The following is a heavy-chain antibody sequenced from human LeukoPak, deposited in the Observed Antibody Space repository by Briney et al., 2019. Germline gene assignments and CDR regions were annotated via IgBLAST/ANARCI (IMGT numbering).Heavy chain of an antibody. CDR2: MNPNSGNT. CDR3: ARVLVTHGYYYDSSGYYSDAFDI. J-gene: IGHJ3*02. V-gene: IGHV1-8*01. D-gene: IGHD3-22*01. Sequence: ASVKVSCKASGYTFTSYDINWVRQATGQGLEWMGWMNPNSGNTGYAQKFQGRVTMTRDTSISTAYMELSRLRSDDTAVYYCARVLVTHGYYYDSSGYYSDAFDIWGQGTMVTVSS. CDR1: GYTFTSYD.